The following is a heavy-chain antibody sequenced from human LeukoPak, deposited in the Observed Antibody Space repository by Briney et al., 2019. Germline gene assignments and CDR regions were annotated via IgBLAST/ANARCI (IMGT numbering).Heavy chain of an antibody. V-gene: IGHV3-11*01. CDR3: ASLPGSYDDY. CDR2: ISSSGSTI. J-gene: IGHJ4*02. CDR1: GFTFSNYW. Sequence: GGSLRLSCAASGFTFSNYWMHWVRQAPGKGLEWVSYISSSGSTIYYADSVKGRFTISRDNAKNSLYLQMNSLRAEDTAVYYCASLPGSYDDYWGQGTLVTVSS. D-gene: IGHD1-26*01.